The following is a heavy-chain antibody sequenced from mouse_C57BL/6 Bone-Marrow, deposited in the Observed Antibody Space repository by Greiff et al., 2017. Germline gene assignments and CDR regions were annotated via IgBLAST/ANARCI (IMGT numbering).Heavy chain of an antibody. CDR2: IDPANGNT. J-gene: IGHJ4*01. CDR3: AEEGAHYDYEGCYAMGC. V-gene: IGHV14-3*01. Sequence: VQLQQSVAELVRPGASVKLSCTASGFNIKNTYMHWVKQRPEQGLEWIGRIDPANGNTKYAPKFQGKATITADTSSNTPYLQLSSLTSEDTTIYYCAEEGAHYDYEGCYAMGCWGQGTSVTVAT. CDR1: GFNIKNTY. D-gene: IGHD2-4*01.